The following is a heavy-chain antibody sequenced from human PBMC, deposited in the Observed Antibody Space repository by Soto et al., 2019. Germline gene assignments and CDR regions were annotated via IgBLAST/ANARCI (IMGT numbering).Heavy chain of an antibody. J-gene: IGHJ3*02. CDR2: NYYSGST. D-gene: IGHD3-16*01. Sequence: ETLSLTCTVSGGSISSYYWSWIRQPPGKGLERIGYNYYSGSTNYNPSHKSRVTKSEDTSKNQFSLKLRSATAAATAVYYCAWGMITFGGVTTDAFDIWGQGIMVTVS. CDR1: GGSISSYY. V-gene: IGHV4-59*01. CDR3: AWGMITFGGVTTDAFDI.